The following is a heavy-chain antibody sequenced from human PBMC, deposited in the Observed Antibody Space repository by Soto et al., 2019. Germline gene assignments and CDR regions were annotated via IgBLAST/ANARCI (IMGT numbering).Heavy chain of an antibody. J-gene: IGHJ4*02. CDR3: AREGSSGSYCDY. CDR1: GGTFSSYT. CDR2: IIPILGIA. Sequence: ASVKVSCKASGGTFSSYTISWVRQAPGQGLERMGRIIPILGIANNAQKFQGRVTITADKSTSTAYMELISPRSEVTAVYYCAREGSSGSYCDYWGQGTLVTVSS. V-gene: IGHV1-69*04. D-gene: IGHD3-10*01.